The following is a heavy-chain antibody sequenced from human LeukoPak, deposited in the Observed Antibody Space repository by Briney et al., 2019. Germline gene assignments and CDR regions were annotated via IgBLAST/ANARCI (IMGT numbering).Heavy chain of an antibody. CDR3: ARLSVQWELLANSES. D-gene: IGHD1-26*01. Sequence: SETLSLTCTVSGGSISSSSYYWGWIRQPPGKGLEWIGSTYYSGSTYYNPSLKSRVTISVDTSKNQFSLKLRSVNAPDTALYLCARLSVQWELLANSESWGQGTLGTVSS. V-gene: IGHV4-39*01. CDR2: TYYSGST. J-gene: IGHJ4*02. CDR1: GGSISSSSYY.